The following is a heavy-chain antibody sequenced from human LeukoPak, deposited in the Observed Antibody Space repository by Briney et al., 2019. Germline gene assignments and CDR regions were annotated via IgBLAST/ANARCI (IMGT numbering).Heavy chain of an antibody. J-gene: IGHJ6*03. CDR3: ARSLATSYYYMDV. CDR2: ISYDGSNK. V-gene: IGHV3-30*04. CDR1: GFTFSNYA. D-gene: IGHD5-12*01. Sequence: GRSLRLSCAASGFTFSNYAMHWDRQAPGKGLEWVAVISYDGSNKFYADSVKGRFTISRDNSKNTLHLQMNSLRAEDTAVYYCARSLATSYYYMDVWGKGTTVTVSS.